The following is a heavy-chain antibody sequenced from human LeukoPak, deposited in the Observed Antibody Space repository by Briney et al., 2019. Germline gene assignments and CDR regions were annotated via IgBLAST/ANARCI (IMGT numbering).Heavy chain of an antibody. CDR2: IYTSGST. CDR3: ARDGDLKYDYYYMDV. CDR1: GGSITSGSYY. J-gene: IGHJ6*03. Sequence: SETLSLTCTVSGGSITSGSYYWSWIRQPAGRGLEWIGHIYTSGSTNYNPSLKSRVTISLDTSKNQFSLKLTSVTAADTAVYYCARDGDLKYDYYYMDVWGKGTTVTVSS. D-gene: IGHD2-21*01. V-gene: IGHV4-61*09.